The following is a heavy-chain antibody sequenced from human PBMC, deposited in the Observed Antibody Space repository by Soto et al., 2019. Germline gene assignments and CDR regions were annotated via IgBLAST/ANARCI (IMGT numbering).Heavy chain of an antibody. CDR3: ASGYDILTGYYSYGMDV. CDR1: GGSFSGYY. Sequence: TSETLSLTCAVYGGSFSGYYWSWIRQPPGKRLEWIGEINHSGSTNYNPSLKSRVTISVDTSKNQFSLKLSSVTAADTAVYYCASGYDILTGYYSYGMDVWGQGTTVTVSS. J-gene: IGHJ6*02. D-gene: IGHD3-9*01. CDR2: INHSGST. V-gene: IGHV4-34*01.